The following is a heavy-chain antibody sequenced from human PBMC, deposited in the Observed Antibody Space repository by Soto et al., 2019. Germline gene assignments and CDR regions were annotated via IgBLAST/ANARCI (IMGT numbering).Heavy chain of an antibody. CDR1: GFTFSSYW. CDR2: INSDGSST. CDR3: ARKYYYGARGYNAFDI. J-gene: IGHJ3*02. Sequence: GGSLRLSCAASGFTFSSYWMHWVRQAPGKGLEWVSCINSDGSSTSYADSVKGRFTISRDNAKNTLYLQMNSLRAEDAAVYYCARKYYYGARGYNAFDIWGQGTMVTVSS. V-gene: IGHV3-74*01. D-gene: IGHD3-10*01.